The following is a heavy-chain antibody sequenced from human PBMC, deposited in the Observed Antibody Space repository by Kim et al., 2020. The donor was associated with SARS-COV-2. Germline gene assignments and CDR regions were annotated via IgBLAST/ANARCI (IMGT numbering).Heavy chain of an antibody. Sequence: GGSLRLSCAASGFTFSSYEMNWVRRAPGKGLEWISYISSSGDTTYYAASVKGRFTISRDNAKNSLFLQMNSLTADDTAVYYCARGDGGYYYGMDVWGQGTTVDVAS. D-gene: IGHD3-16*01. CDR2: ISSSGDTT. CDR3: ARGDGGYYYGMDV. CDR1: GFTFSSYE. V-gene: IGHV3-48*03. J-gene: IGHJ6*01.